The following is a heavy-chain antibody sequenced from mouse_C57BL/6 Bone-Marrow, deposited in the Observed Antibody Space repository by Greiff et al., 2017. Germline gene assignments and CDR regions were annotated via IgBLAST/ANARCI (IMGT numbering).Heavy chain of an antibody. D-gene: IGHD2-1*01. CDR2: IDPENGDT. V-gene: IGHV14-4*01. CDR1: GFNIKDDY. J-gene: IGHJ4*01. Sequence: VKLQQSGAVLVRPGASVKLSCTASGFNIKDDYMPWVKQRPEQGLEWIGWIDPENGDTEYASQFQGKATITAVTSSTTAYLQRSSLTSENTADNYCTTMDYYGRTGLSMDYWGQGTTVTVSS. CDR3: TTMDYYGRTGLSMDY.